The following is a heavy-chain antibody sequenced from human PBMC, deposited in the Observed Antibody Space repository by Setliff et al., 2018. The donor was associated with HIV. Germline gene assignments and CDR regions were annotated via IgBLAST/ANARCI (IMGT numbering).Heavy chain of an antibody. Sequence: KTSETLSLTCTVSGGSMNSDSYSWTWLRQPAGKGPELIGHIYVGGSVIYNPSLASRVTISMVPSKNQFSLDLGSVTAADTAKYYCARAKTIGVSAVFFDPWGQGRPVTVSS. CDR2: IYVGGSV. CDR1: GGSMNSDSYS. V-gene: IGHV4-61*09. J-gene: IGHJ5*02. CDR3: ARAKTIGVSAVFFDP. D-gene: IGHD3-3*01.